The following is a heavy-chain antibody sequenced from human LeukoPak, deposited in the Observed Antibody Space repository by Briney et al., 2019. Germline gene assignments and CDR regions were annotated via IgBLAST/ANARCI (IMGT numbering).Heavy chain of an antibody. V-gene: IGHV1-2*02. CDR2: INPNSGGT. D-gene: IGHD6-19*01. Sequence: GASVEVSCKASGYTFTGYYMHWVRQAPGQGLEWMGWINPNSGGTNYAQKFQGRVTMTRDTSISTAYMELSRLRSDDTAVYYCARSPYGAVAGTPNLAKYYYYYYYMDVWGKGTTVTISS. CDR1: GYTFTGYY. J-gene: IGHJ6*03. CDR3: ARSPYGAVAGTPNLAKYYYYYYYMDV.